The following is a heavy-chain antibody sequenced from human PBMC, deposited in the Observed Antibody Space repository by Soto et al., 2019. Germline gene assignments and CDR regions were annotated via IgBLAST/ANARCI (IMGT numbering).Heavy chain of an antibody. CDR1: GFSFDDYA. V-gene: IGHV3-9*01. Sequence: EVQVVESGGGLVQPGRSLRLSCAASGFSFDDYAMHWVRQAPGKGLEWVSGISWNSGTIGYADSVKGRFTISRDNGKKSLYLQMNSLRAEDTALYYCAKSTGGTANGMGVWGQGTTVTVSS. D-gene: IGHD2-8*02. J-gene: IGHJ6*02. CDR2: ISWNSGTI. CDR3: AKSTGGTANGMGV.